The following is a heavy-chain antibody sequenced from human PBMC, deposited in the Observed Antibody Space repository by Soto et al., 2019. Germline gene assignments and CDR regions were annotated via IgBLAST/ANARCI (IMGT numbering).Heavy chain of an antibody. CDR2: IIPIFGTA. Sequence: SEKVSCKASGPTFSSYAISWVRQAPGQGLEWMGGIIPIFGTANYAQKFQGRVTITADESTSTAYMELSSLRSEDTAVYYCARARISHHYCMEVWGKGPTVTVSS. J-gene: IGHJ6*04. D-gene: IGHD3-3*02. V-gene: IGHV1-69*13. CDR3: ARARISHHYCMEV. CDR1: GPTFSSYA.